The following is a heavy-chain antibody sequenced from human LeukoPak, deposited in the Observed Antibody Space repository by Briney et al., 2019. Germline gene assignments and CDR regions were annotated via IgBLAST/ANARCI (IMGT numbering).Heavy chain of an antibody. CDR1: GGSISSYY. Sequence: PSETLSLTCTVSGGSISSYYWSWIRQPPGKGLEWIGYIYYSGSTNYNPSLKSRVTISVDTSKNQFSLKLSSVTAADTAVYYCARDYYGSGSYNYYYMDVWGKGTTVTVSS. CDR3: ARDYYGSGSYNYYYMDV. D-gene: IGHD3-10*01. V-gene: IGHV4-59*12. CDR2: IYYSGST. J-gene: IGHJ6*03.